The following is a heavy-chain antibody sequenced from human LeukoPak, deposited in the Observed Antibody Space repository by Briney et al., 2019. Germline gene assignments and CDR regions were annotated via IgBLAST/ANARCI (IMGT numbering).Heavy chain of an antibody. D-gene: IGHD3-22*01. V-gene: IGHV4-39*07. Sequence: PSETLSLTCTVSGGSISSSSHYWGWIRQPPGKGLEWIGSIYYSGSTYYNPSLKSRVTISVDTSKNQFSLKLSSVTAADTAVYYCARDSGRTPPSLRDSGLDAFDIWGQGTMVTVSS. CDR3: ARDSGRTPPSLRDSGLDAFDI. CDR1: GGSISSSSHY. CDR2: IYYSGST. J-gene: IGHJ3*02.